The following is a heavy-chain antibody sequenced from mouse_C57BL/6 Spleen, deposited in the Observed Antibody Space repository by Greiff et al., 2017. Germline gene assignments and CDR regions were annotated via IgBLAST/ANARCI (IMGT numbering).Heavy chain of an antibody. CDR2: IHPNSGST. CDR3: ARWLLYYAMGY. Sequence: QVQLKQPGAELVKPGASVKLSCKASGYTFTSYWMHWVKQRPGQGLEWIGMIHPNSGSTNYNEKFKSKATLTVDKSSSTAYMQLSSLTSEDSAVYYCARWLLYYAMGYWGQGTSVTVSS. V-gene: IGHV1-64*01. CDR1: GYTFTSYW. D-gene: IGHD2-3*01. J-gene: IGHJ4*01.